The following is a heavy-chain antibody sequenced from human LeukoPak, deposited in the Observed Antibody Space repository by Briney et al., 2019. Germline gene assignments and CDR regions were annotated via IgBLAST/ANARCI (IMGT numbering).Heavy chain of an antibody. Sequence: GGSLRLSCAAAGFTFSSYEMNWVRQAPGKGLEWVSYISSSGSTIYYADSVKGRFTISRDNAKNSLYLQMNSLRAEDTAVYYCARDGDSGGYYLFDYWGQGTLVTVSS. CDR3: ARDGDSGGYYLFDY. D-gene: IGHD1-26*01. CDR2: ISSSGSTI. CDR1: GFTFSSYE. J-gene: IGHJ4*02. V-gene: IGHV3-48*03.